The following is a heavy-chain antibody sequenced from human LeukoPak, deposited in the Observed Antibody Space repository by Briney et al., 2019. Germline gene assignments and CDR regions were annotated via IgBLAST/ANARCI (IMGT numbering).Heavy chain of an antibody. Sequence: SVKVSCKASGGTFSSYAISWVRQAPGQGLEWMGGIIPIFGTANYAQKFQGRVTITADESTSTAYMELSSLRSEETAVYYCARDPLYYYGSGSYPITYYYYGMDVWGQGTTVTVSS. J-gene: IGHJ6*02. V-gene: IGHV1-69*01. CDR3: ARDPLYYYGSGSYPITYYYYGMDV. CDR1: GGTFSSYA. CDR2: IIPIFGTA. D-gene: IGHD3-10*01.